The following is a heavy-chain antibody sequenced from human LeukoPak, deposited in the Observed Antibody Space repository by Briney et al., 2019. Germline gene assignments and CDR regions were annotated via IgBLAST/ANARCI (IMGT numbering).Heavy chain of an antibody. V-gene: IGHV3-30*18. CDR3: AKDRSSSWTFDY. Sequence: GKSLRLSCGASGFTFSSYGMHWVRQAPGKGLEWVAVIPYDGSQIYYGDSVKGRFTISRDNSKNTLDLQMNSLRADDTAVYYCAKDRSSSWTFDYWGQGTLVSVSS. J-gene: IGHJ4*02. D-gene: IGHD6-13*01. CDR1: GFTFSSYG. CDR2: IPYDGSQI.